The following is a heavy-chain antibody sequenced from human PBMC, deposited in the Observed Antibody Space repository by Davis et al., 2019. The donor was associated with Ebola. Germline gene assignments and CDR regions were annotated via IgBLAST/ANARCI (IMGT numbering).Heavy chain of an antibody. CDR1: GYTLTELS. D-gene: IGHD3-10*01. CDR2: FDPQNGET. CDR3: ARAFITHLHYYYYGMDV. J-gene: IGHJ6*04. Sequence: AASVKVSCKVSGYTLTELSLHWVRQAPGKGLEWIGGFDPQNGETIYAQKFQGRVIMTTDTSTSTAYMELRGLRSDDTAVYYCARAFITHLHYYYYGMDVWGKGTTVTVSS. V-gene: IGHV1-24*01.